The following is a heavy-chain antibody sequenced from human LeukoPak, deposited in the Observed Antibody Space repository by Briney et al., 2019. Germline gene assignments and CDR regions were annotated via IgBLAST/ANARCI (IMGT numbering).Heavy chain of an antibody. D-gene: IGHD3-10*01. CDR1: GFTLTNYD. CDR3: VRDGEGVAISVNFWFDP. Sequence: ASVKVSCKASGFTLTNYDINWVRQAPGQGLEWMGWMNPINGNTGYARKFQGRVTMTRDTSISTAYMELRSLTSEDTAIYYCVRDGEGVAISVNFWFDPWGQGTLVTVSS. V-gene: IGHV1-8*01. CDR2: MNPINGNT. J-gene: IGHJ5*02.